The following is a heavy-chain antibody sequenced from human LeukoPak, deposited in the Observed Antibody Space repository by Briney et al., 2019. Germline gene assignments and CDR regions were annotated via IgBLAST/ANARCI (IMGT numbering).Heavy chain of an antibody. CDR1: GGSVSLCSYC. CDR3: ARDLVGAPDY. J-gene: IGHJ4*02. D-gene: IGHD3-10*01. Sequence: PSETLSLTCTVSGGSVSLCSYCWSWIRQPPGKGLEWIGYIYYSGSTNYNPSLKSRVTISVDTSKNQFSLKLSSVTAADTAVYYCARDLVGAPDYWGQGTLVTVSS. CDR2: IYYSGST. V-gene: IGHV4-61*01.